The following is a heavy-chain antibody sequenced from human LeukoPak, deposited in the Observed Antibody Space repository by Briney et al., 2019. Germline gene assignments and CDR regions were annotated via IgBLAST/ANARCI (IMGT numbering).Heavy chain of an antibody. V-gene: IGHV4-39*01. D-gene: IGHD6-13*01. CDR1: GGYVTSSGYY. CDR2: IYYSGST. CDR3: ARLGSEAGTVTLLGFDY. J-gene: IGHJ4*02. Sequence: PSETLSLTCSVSGGYVTSSGYYWGWIRQPPGKGLEWIGSIYYSGSTYYKPSLSGRATISVDTSKNQISLNLRSVTAADTAVYYCARLGSEAGTVTLLGFDYWGQGTLVTVSS.